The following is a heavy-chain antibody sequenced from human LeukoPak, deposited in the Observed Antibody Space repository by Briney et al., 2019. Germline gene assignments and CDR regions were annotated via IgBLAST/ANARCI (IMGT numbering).Heavy chain of an antibody. J-gene: IGHJ4*02. CDR3: ARELVAGLFDY. V-gene: IGHV3-53*01. CDR1: GFTVSSNY. CDR2: IYSGGIT. D-gene: IGHD6-19*01. Sequence: GGSLRLSCAASGFTVSSNYMSWVRQAPGKGLEWISVIYSGGITYYADSVKGRFTISRDNSKNTLYLQMNSLRAEDTAVYYCARELVAGLFDYWGQGTLVTVSS.